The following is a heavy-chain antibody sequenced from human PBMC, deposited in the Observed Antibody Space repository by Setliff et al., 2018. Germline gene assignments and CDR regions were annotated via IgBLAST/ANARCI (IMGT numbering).Heavy chain of an antibody. CDR3: ARDTGYSGYGDDAFDI. CDR2: IYYSGST. Sequence: PSETLSLTCAVYGGSFSTYYWIWIRQPPGKGLEWIGYIYYSGSTNYNPSRKSRVTISVDTSKNQFSLKLSSVTAADTAVYYCARDTGYSGYGDDAFDIWGQGTMVTVSS. D-gene: IGHD5-12*01. CDR1: GGSFSTYY. J-gene: IGHJ3*02. V-gene: IGHV4-59*01.